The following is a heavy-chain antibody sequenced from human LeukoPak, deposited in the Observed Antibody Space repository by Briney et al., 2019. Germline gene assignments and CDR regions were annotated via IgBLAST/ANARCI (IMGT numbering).Heavy chain of an antibody. Sequence: ASVKVSCKASGYTFTSYGINWVRQAPGQGLEWMGWISAYNGDTNYAQKLQGRVTMTTDTSTSTAYMELRSLRSDDTAVYYCAKSYGERIFDYWGQGTLVTVSS. J-gene: IGHJ4*02. CDR2: ISAYNGDT. CDR3: AKSYGERIFDY. CDR1: GYTFTSYG. V-gene: IGHV1-18*01. D-gene: IGHD4-17*01.